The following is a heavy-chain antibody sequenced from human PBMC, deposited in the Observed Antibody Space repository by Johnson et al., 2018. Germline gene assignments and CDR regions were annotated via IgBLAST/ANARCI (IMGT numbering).Heavy chain of an antibody. J-gene: IGHJ6*03. Sequence: EGLGQSGGASVQPGGSLRLCCSASGFTFSKYVINWVRQAPGKGLECVSSISGSSGGTHYAGSVKGRFTSSRDHSKNMVFLQMNNLRAEDTAVYYCAKGGVRHSSYHYMDVWGKGPTVTVSS. V-gene: IGHV3-23*04. CDR2: ISGSSGGT. CDR1: GFTFSKYV. D-gene: IGHD3-10*01. CDR3: AKGGVRHSSYHYMDV.